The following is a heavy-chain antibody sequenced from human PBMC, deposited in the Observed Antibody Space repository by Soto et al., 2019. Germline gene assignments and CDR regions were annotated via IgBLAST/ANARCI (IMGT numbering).Heavy chain of an antibody. J-gene: IGHJ2*01. Sequence: EVQLVESGGGLVQPGGSLRLSCAASGFTVSSNYMSWVRQAPGKGLEWVSVIYSGGSTYYADSVKGRFTISRDNSKNTLYLQMNSLRAEDTAVYYCARDLGRTYGGRWYFDLWSLGTLVTV. V-gene: IGHV3-66*01. CDR3: ARDLGRTYGGRWYFDL. CDR1: GFTVSSNY. CDR2: IYSGGST. D-gene: IGHD4-17*01.